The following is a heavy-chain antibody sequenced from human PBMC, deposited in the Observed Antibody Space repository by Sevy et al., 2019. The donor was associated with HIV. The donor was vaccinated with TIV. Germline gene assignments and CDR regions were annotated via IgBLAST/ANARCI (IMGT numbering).Heavy chain of an antibody. V-gene: IGHV1-69*13. CDR1: GDTFGNYA. J-gene: IGHJ6*02. D-gene: IGHD1-1*01. CDR3: ARSNPDGYNYSYYYGMDV. CDR2: IIPVFGSA. Sequence: ASVKVSCKASGDTFGNYAIAWMRQAPGQGLEWMGGIIPVFGSANSAQKFQDRVTITADVSTSTAYMELRSLRSEDTAVYYCARSNPDGYNYSYYYGMDVWGQGTTVTVSS.